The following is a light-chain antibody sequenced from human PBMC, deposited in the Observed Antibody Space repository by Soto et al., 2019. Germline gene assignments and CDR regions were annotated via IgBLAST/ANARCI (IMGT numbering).Light chain of an antibody. V-gene: IGKV3-15*01. CDR1: QSVNSN. Sequence: EIVMTQSPATLSVSPGERATLSCRASQSVNSNLAWYQQKPGQAPRLLIYGASTRAAGIPARFSGSGSGTEFSLTISSLQSEDFAVYYCQQYNIWWAFGQGTKVEIK. CDR2: GAS. J-gene: IGKJ1*01. CDR3: QQYNIWWA.